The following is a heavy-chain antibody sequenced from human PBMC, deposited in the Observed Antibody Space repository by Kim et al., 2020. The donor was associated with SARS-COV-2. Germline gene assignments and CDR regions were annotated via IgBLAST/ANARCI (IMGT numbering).Heavy chain of an antibody. D-gene: IGHD6-19*01. V-gene: IGHV3-30*18. Sequence: GGSLRLSCAASGFTFSSYGMHWVRQAPGKGLEWVAVISHDGSNKYYADSVKGRFTISRDNSKNTLYLQMNSLRAEDTAVYYCAKERGASGRSGWSYYYYGMDVWGQGTTVTVSS. CDR1: GFTFSSYG. CDR3: AKERGASGRSGWSYYYYGMDV. J-gene: IGHJ6*02. CDR2: ISHDGSNK.